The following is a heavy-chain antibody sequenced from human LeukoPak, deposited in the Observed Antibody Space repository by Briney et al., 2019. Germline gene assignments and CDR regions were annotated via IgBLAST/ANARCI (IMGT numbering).Heavy chain of an antibody. Sequence: SVKVSCKASGGTFSSYAISWVRQAPGQGLEWMGRIIPIFGTANYAQKFQGRVTITTDESTSTAYMELSSLRSEDTAVYYCARTVVRDARYFDYRGQGTLVTVSS. CDR3: ARTVVRDARYFDY. V-gene: IGHV1-69*05. D-gene: IGHD3-10*01. CDR2: IIPIFGTA. CDR1: GGTFSSYA. J-gene: IGHJ4*02.